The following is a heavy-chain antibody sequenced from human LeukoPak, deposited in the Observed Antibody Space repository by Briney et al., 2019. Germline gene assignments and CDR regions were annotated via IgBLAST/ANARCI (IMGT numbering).Heavy chain of an antibody. D-gene: IGHD3-10*01. Sequence: SQTLSLTCTVPGGSISSGSYYWSWIRQPAGKGLEWIGRIYTSGSTNYNPSLKSRVTISLDTSKNQFSLKLSSVTAADTAVYYCARGFISGTYSSWFDPWGQGTLVTVSS. V-gene: IGHV4-61*02. CDR1: GGSISSGSYY. CDR3: ARGFISGTYSSWFDP. CDR2: IYTSGST. J-gene: IGHJ5*02.